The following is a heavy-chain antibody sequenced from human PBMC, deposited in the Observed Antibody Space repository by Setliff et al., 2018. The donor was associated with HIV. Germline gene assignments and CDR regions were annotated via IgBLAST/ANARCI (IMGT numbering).Heavy chain of an antibody. D-gene: IGHD3-10*01. V-gene: IGHV4-31*03. CDR3: AGMFFYGSGSKSDFDY. J-gene: IGHJ4*02. CDR1: GGSISRSSYF. Sequence: SETLSLTCTVSGGSISRSSYFWNWIRQRPGKGLEWIGYIYNRGYTYYNPSLKSRVTTSIDTSQNQFSLRLSSVTVADTAVYYCAGMFFYGSGSKSDFDYWGQGTQVTVSS. CDR2: IYNRGYT.